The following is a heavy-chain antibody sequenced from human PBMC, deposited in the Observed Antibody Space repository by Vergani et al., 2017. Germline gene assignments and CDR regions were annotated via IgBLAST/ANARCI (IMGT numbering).Heavy chain of an antibody. V-gene: IGHV1-2*02. CDR2: INPNSGGT. CDR1: GYTFTGYY. J-gene: IGHJ5*02. CDR3: ARDRLYCSGGSCYPNWFDP. Sequence: QVQLVQSGAEVKKPGASVKVSCKASGYTFTGYYMHWVRQAPGQGLEWMGWINPNSGGTNYAQKFQGRVTMTRDTSISTAYMELSRLRSDDTAVYYCARDRLYCSGGSCYPNWFDPWGQGTLVTVSS. D-gene: IGHD2-15*01.